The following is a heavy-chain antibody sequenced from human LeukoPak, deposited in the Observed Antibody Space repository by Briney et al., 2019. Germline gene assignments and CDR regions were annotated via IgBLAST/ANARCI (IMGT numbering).Heavy chain of an antibody. CDR1: GFTFSSYS. CDR2: ISSSSSCI. Sequence: GGSLRLSCAASGFTFSSYSMNWVRQAPGKGLEWVSSISSSSSCIYYADSVKGQFTISRDNAKNSLYLQMNSLRAEDTAVYYCARVGQWLVLEEYYFDYWGQGTLVTVSS. V-gene: IGHV3-21*01. CDR3: ARVGQWLVLEEYYFDY. D-gene: IGHD6-19*01. J-gene: IGHJ4*02.